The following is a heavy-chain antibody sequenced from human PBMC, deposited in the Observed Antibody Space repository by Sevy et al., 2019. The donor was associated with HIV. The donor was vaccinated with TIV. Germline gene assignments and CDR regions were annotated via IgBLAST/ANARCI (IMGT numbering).Heavy chain of an antibody. V-gene: IGHV1-8*01. J-gene: IGHJ4*02. Sequence: ASVKVSCKASGYTFTFYDINWVRQATGQGLEWVGWMNPNSGNTGYAQKFQGRVTMTRNTSISTAYMELSSLRSEDTAVFYCARGDSLYSSSIIEYDYWGQGTLVTVSS. CDR2: MNPNSGNT. CDR1: GYTFTFYD. CDR3: ARGDSLYSSSIIEYDY. D-gene: IGHD6-6*01.